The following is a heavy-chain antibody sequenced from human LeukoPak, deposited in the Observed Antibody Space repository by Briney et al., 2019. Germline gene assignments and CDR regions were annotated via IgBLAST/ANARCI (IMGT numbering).Heavy chain of an antibody. J-gene: IGHJ4*02. V-gene: IGHV4-34*01. CDR2: INHSGST. CDR1: GGSFSGYY. Sequence: SETLSLTCAVYGGSFSGYYWSWIRQPPGKGLEWIGEINHSGSTNYNPSLKSRVTISVDTSKNQFSLKLSSVTAADTAVYYCARQDIVVVPAADPSGGSCYYFDYWGQGTLVTVSS. D-gene: IGHD2-2*01. CDR3: ARQDIVVVPAADPSGGSCYYFDY.